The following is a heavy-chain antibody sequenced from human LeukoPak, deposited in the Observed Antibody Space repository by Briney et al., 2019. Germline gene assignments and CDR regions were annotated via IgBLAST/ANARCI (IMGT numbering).Heavy chain of an antibody. J-gene: IGHJ6*02. CDR1: GYTFTSYG. D-gene: IGHD6-13*01. CDR3: AGVPDSSSVLYYYYYYGMDV. CDR2: ISAYNGNT. Sequence: GASVKVSCKASGYTFTSYGISWVRQAPGQGLEWMGWISAYNGNTNYAQKLQGRVTMTTDTSTSTAYMELRSLRSDDTAVYYCAGVPDSSSVLYYYYYYGMDVWGQGTTVTVSS. V-gene: IGHV1-18*01.